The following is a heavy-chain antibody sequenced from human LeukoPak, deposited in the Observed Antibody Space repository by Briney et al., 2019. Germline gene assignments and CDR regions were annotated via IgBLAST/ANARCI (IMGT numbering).Heavy chain of an antibody. D-gene: IGHD5-18*01. CDR2: IYTSGST. V-gene: IGHV4-61*02. Sequence: SQTLSLTCTVPGGSISSGSYYWSWIRQPAGKGLEWIGRIYTSGSTNYKPSLKSRVTISVDTSKNQFSLKLSSVTAADTAVYYCARAADTAMYYYYYMDVWGKGTTVTVSS. CDR1: GGSISSGSYY. CDR3: ARAADTAMYYYYYMDV. J-gene: IGHJ6*03.